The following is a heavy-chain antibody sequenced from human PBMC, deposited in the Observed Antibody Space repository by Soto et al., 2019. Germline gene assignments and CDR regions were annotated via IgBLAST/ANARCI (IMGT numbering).Heavy chain of an antibody. CDR1: GFDFNTHG. D-gene: IGHD6-13*01. CDR2: ISFDGGNQ. CDR3: AKDSSVTAAGSGGWFDP. Sequence: QVQFVQSGGGVFQPGRSLSLSCAASGFDFNTHGLHWVRQAPGKGLVWVAGISFDGGNQYYADSWKGRFTISRDKSNNTLYLQMHSLGAEDTATYYCAKDSSVTAAGSGGWFDPWGQGTLVIVSS. V-gene: IGHV3-30*18. J-gene: IGHJ5*02.